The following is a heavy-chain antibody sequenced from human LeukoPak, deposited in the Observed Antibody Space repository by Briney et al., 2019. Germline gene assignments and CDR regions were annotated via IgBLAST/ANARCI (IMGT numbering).Heavy chain of an antibody. D-gene: IGHD3-10*01. Sequence: GGSLRLSCAASGFTVSSNYMSWVRQAPGKGLEWVSVIYSGGSTCYADSVKGRFTISRDNSKNTLYLQMNSLRAEDTAVYYCARSSMVRGVTFDYWGQGTLVTVSS. CDR1: GFTVSSNY. J-gene: IGHJ4*02. CDR3: ARSSMVRGVTFDY. CDR2: IYSGGST. V-gene: IGHV3-66*01.